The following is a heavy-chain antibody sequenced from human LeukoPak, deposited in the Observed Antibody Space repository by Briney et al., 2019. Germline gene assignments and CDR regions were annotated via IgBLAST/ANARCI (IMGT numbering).Heavy chain of an antibody. Sequence: ASVKVSCKASGYTFTSYYMHWVRQAPGQGLEWMGIINPSGGSTSYAQKFQGRVTMTRDTSTSTVYMELSSLRSEDTAVYYCARDKLSYYYDRSGYWDYWGQGTLVTVSS. CDR3: ARDKLSYYYDRSGYWDY. CDR1: GYTFTSYY. V-gene: IGHV1-46*01. J-gene: IGHJ4*02. D-gene: IGHD3-22*01. CDR2: INPSGGST.